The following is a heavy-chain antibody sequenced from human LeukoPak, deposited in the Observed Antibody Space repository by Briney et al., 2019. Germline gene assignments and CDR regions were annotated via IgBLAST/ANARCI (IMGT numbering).Heavy chain of an antibody. D-gene: IGHD6-19*01. J-gene: IGHJ1*01. CDR3: TRQEQWLVRVYFQH. Sequence: GGSLRLSCAASGFTFSSYGMHWVRQAPGKGLEWVGFIRSKAYGGTTEYAASVKGRFTISRDDSKSIAYLQMNSLKTEDTAVYHCTRQEQWLVRVYFQHWGQGTLVTVSS. CDR1: GFTFSSYG. V-gene: IGHV3-49*04. CDR2: IRSKAYGGTT.